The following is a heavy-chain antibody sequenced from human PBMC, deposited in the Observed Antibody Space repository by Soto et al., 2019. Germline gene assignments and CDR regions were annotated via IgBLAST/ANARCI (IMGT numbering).Heavy chain of an antibody. CDR3: ARTIVVVPAAIYWFDP. V-gene: IGHV4-59*08. CDR2: IYYSGST. CDR1: GGSISSYY. J-gene: IGHJ5*02. Sequence: ASETLSLTCTVSGGSISSYYWSWIRQPPGKGLEWIGYIYYSGSTNYNPSLKSRVTISVDTSKNQFSLKLSSVTAADTAVYYCARTIVVVPAAIYWFDPWGQGTLVTVSS. D-gene: IGHD2-2*01.